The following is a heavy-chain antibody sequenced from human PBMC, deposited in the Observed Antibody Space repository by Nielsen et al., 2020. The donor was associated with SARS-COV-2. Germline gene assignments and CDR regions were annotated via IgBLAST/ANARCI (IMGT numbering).Heavy chain of an antibody. J-gene: IGHJ6*02. CDR1: GGSISSYY. D-gene: IGHD2-2*01. V-gene: IGHV4-4*07. Sequence: SETLSLTCTVSGGSISSYYWSWIRQPAGKGLEWIGRIYTSGSTNYNPSLKSRVTMSVDTSKNQFSLKLSSVTAADTAVYYCARDLGGYCSSTSCSIYYGMDVWGQGTTVTVSS. CDR3: ARDLGGYCSSTSCSIYYGMDV. CDR2: IYTSGST.